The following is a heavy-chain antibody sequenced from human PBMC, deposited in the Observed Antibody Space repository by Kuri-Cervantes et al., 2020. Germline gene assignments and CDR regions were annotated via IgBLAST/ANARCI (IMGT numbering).Heavy chain of an antibody. CDR1: GGTFGSCT. Sequence: SVKVSCKASGGTFGSCTITWVRQAPGQGLEWMGRIIPILGIANYAQKFQGRVTITADKSTSTAYMELSSLRSDDTAVYYCATPYCSSTSCPYNWFDPWGQGTLVTVSS. CDR3: ATPYCSSTSCPYNWFDP. V-gene: IGHV1-69*02. J-gene: IGHJ5*02. CDR2: IIPILGIA. D-gene: IGHD2-2*01.